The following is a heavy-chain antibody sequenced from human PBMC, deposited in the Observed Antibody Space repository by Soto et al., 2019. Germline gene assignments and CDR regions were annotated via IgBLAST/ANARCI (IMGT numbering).Heavy chain of an antibody. CDR3: ARDLGPDYYDSSGYYFDAFDI. CDR1: GYTFTNYG. V-gene: IGHV1-18*01. J-gene: IGHJ3*02. D-gene: IGHD3-22*01. CDR2: INVYNGNT. Sequence: ASVKVSCKASGYTFTNYGISWVRQAPGQGLEWMGWINVYNGNTKYAQKVQGRVTMTTDTSTSTAYMELSSLRSEDTAVYYCARDLGPDYYDSSGYYFDAFDIWGQGTMVTVSS.